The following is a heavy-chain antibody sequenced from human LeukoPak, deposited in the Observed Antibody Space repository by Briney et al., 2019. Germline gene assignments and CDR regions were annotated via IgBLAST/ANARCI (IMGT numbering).Heavy chain of an antibody. D-gene: IGHD3-22*01. J-gene: IGHJ3*02. Sequence: SETLSLTCTVSGGSISSSSYYWGWIRQPPGKGLEWIGSIYYSGSTYYNPSLKSRVTISVDTSKNQFSLKLSSVTAADTAVYYCARDPRDYYNSSGHSVDAFDIWGQGTMVTVSS. CDR3: ARDPRDYYNSSGHSVDAFDI. CDR1: GGSISSSSYY. V-gene: IGHV4-39*07. CDR2: IYYSGST.